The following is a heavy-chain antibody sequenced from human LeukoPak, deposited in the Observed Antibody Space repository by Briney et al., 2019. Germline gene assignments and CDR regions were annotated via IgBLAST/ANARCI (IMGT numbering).Heavy chain of an antibody. CDR2: ISSSSSYI. CDR1: GFTFSSYE. D-gene: IGHD2-21*01. J-gene: IGHJ4*02. CDR3: ARHVIAVGFDY. Sequence: GGSLRLSCAASGFTFSSYEMNWVRQAPGKGLEWVSSISSSSSYIYYADSVKGRFTISRDNAKNSLYLQMNSLRAEDTAVYYCARHVIAVGFDYWGQGTLVTVSS. V-gene: IGHV3-21*01.